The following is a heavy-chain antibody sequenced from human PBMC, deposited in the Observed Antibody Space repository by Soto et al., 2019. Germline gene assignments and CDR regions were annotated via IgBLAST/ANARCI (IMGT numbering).Heavy chain of an antibody. V-gene: IGHV4-34*01. CDR2: INHSGST. J-gene: IGHJ4*02. Sequence: QVQLQQWGAGLLKPSETLSLTCAVYGGSFSGYYWSWIRQPPGKGLVWIGEINHSGSTNYNPSLKSRVTISVDTSKNQFSLKLSSVTAADTAVYYCARGRYSYGYRDYWGQGTLVTVSS. CDR1: GGSFSGYY. D-gene: IGHD5-18*01. CDR3: ARGRYSYGYRDY.